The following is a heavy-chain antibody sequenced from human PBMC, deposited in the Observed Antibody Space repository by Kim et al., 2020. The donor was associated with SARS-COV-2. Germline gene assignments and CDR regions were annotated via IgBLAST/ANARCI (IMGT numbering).Heavy chain of an antibody. J-gene: IGHJ5*02. CDR3: AKEGALAKLVVADNWFDP. D-gene: IGHD3-22*01. Sequence: GGSLRLSCAASGFTFSSYGMHWVRQAPGKGLEWVAVISYDGSNKYYADSVKGRFTISRDNSKNTLYLQMNSLRAEDTAVYYCAKEGALAKLVVADNWFDPWGQGTLVTVSS. V-gene: IGHV3-30*18. CDR1: GFTFSSYG. CDR2: ISYDGSNK.